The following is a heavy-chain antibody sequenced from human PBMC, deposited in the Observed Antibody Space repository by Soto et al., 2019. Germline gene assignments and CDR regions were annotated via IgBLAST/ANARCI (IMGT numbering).Heavy chain of an antibody. D-gene: IGHD2-15*01. Sequence: GASVKVSCKASGYTFTRYGISWVRQAPGQGLEWMGWISAYNGNTNYAQKLQGRVTMTTDTSTSTAYMELRSLRSDDTAVYYCARDLQDIVVVVAASELRYWGQGTLLTLSS. CDR2: ISAYNGNT. J-gene: IGHJ4*02. CDR1: GYTFTRYG. V-gene: IGHV1-18*01. CDR3: ARDLQDIVVVVAASELRY.